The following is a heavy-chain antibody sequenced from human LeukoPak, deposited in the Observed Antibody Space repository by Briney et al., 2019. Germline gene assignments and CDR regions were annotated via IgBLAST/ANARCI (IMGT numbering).Heavy chain of an antibody. J-gene: IGHJ4*02. CDR2: IDYDGSKK. CDR1: GFTFDLYG. D-gene: IGHD6-13*01. V-gene: IGHV3-30*02. CDR3: AKDRRSIATDVPYYFDY. Sequence: GGSLRLSCAASGFTFDLYGMHWVRQAPGKGLEWVAFIDYDGSKKYHVDSVKGRFIISRDSSKNTLYLEMNSLRAEDTAVYYCAKDRRSIATDVPYYFDYWGQGTLVTVSS.